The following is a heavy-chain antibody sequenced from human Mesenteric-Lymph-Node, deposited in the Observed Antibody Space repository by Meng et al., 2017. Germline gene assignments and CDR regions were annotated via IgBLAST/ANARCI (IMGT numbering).Heavy chain of an antibody. J-gene: IGHJ4*02. D-gene: IGHD2-21*02. CDR2: IYYSGST. Sequence: SETLSLTCTVSGGSISSSSYYWGWIRQPPGKGLEWIGSIYYSGSTYYNPSLKSRVTISVDTSKNQFSLKLSSVTAADTAVYYCARGAPPASMVTYDYWCQGTLVTISS. CDR1: GGSISSSSYY. CDR3: ARGAPPASMVTYDY. V-gene: IGHV4-39*07.